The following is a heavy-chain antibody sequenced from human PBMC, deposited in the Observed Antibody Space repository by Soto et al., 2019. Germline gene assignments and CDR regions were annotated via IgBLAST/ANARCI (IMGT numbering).Heavy chain of an antibody. CDR1: GFTVSSNY. J-gene: IGHJ5*02. CDR2: IYSDGST. V-gene: IGHV3-66*01. Sequence: EVQLVESGGGLVQPGGSLTLSCAVSGFTVSSNYMSWVRQAPGKGLEWVSVIYSDGSTYYADSVKGRFSISRDNSKNTLYLQMNSLRAEDTAVYYCARNWAAVWFDPWGQGTLVTDSS. D-gene: IGHD6-25*01. CDR3: ARNWAAVWFDP.